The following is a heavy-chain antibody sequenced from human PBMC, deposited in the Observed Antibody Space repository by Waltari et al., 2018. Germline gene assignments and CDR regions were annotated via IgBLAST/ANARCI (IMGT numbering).Heavy chain of an antibody. Sequence: EVQLVESGGGLVKPGGSLRLSCAASGFTFSSYSMNWVRQAPGKGLGWVSSISSMSSSIYYADAVKGRCTISRDNAKNSLYLQMNSLRAEDTAVYYCASWDYDSSGYYSNYYYGMDVWGQGTTVTVSS. J-gene: IGHJ6*02. CDR2: ISSMSSSI. CDR1: GFTFSSYS. D-gene: IGHD3-22*01. CDR3: ASWDYDSSGYYSNYYYGMDV. V-gene: IGHV3-21*01.